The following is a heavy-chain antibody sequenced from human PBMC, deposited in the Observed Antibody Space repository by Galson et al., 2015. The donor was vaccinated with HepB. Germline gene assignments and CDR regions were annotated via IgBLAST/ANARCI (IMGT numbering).Heavy chain of an antibody. J-gene: IGHJ4*02. V-gene: IGHV3-33*01. CDR1: GFTFSDFG. CDR3: AREAHIAVAALDH. Sequence: SLSLSCAASGFTFSDFGMHWVRQAPGKGLEWLALTWRDGSNEYYAESVKGRFTISRDNARNTLYLQMNSLKVEDTAIYYCAREAHIAVAALDHWGLGTLVTVSS. D-gene: IGHD6-19*01. CDR2: TWRDGSNE.